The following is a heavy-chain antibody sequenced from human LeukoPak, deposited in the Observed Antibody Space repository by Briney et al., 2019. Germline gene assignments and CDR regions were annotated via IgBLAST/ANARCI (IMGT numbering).Heavy chain of an antibody. CDR2: INPNSGGT. Sequence: GASVKVSCKASGYTFTGYYMHWVRQAPGQGLEWMGWINPNSGGTNYAQKFQGRVTMTRDTSISTAYMELSRLRSDDTAVYYCARDAVDRHIVVVPAAIPIDYYYYYYMDVWGKGTTVTISS. D-gene: IGHD2-2*01. V-gene: IGHV1-2*02. CDR3: ARDAVDRHIVVVPAAIPIDYYYYYYMDV. CDR1: GYTFTGYY. J-gene: IGHJ6*03.